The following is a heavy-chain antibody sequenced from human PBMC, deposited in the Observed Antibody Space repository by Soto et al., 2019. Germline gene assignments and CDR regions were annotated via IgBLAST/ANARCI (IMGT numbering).Heavy chain of an antibody. CDR2: IYWDDDK. CDR1: GFSLSTSGVG. CDR3: AHSTAYYDILTGYPNDAFDI. Sequence: QITLKESGPTLVKPTQTLTLTCTFSGFSLSTSGVGVGWIRQPPGKALEWLALIYWDDDKRYSPSLKSRLTIPKDTAKHQVVLTMTNMDPVDTATYYCAHSTAYYDILTGYPNDAFDIWGQGTMVTVSS. V-gene: IGHV2-5*02. D-gene: IGHD3-9*01. J-gene: IGHJ3*02.